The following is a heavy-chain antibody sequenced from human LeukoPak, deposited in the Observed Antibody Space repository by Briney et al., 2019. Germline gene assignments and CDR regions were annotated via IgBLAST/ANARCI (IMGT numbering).Heavy chain of an antibody. V-gene: IGHV4-34*01. CDR1: GGSFSGYY. Sequence: SETLSLTCAVYGGSFSGYYWSWIRQPPGKGLEWIGEINHSGSTNYNPSLKSRVTISVDTSKNQFSLKLSSVTAADKAVYYCARGSKGSSWSYYYYMDVWGKGTTVTVSS. J-gene: IGHJ6*03. CDR2: INHSGST. D-gene: IGHD6-13*01. CDR3: ARGSKGSSWSYYYYMDV.